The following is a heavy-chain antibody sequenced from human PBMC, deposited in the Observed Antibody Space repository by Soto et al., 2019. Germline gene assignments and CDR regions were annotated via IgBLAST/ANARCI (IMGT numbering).Heavy chain of an antibody. CDR1: GFTFSSYG. D-gene: IGHD4-4*01. J-gene: IGHJ6*03. CDR2: IWYDGSNK. CDR3: ARDRSNPSHYMDV. V-gene: IGHV3-33*01. Sequence: GGSLRLSCAASGFTFSSYGMHWVRQAPGKGLEWVAVIWYDGSNKYYADSVKGRFTISRDNSKNTLYLQMNSLRAEDTAVYYCARDRSNPSHYMDVWGKGTTVTVSS.